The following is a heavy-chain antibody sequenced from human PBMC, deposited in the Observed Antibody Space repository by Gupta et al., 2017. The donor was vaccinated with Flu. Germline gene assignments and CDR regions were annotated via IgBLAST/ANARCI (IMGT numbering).Heavy chain of an antibody. CDR3: AKDRSRGTFFYFYGMDV. J-gene: IGHJ6*02. CDR1: GFTFRNYG. D-gene: IGHD3-16*02. V-gene: IGHV3-30*18. CDR2: ISHDGSNK. Sequence: VQLVQSGGGVVQPGRSLGLSCSVSGFTFRNYGVHWVRQAPGKGLEWVAVISHDGSNKYYADSVKGRFTISRDISKNTLYLRMNSLRPEDTAVYYGAKDRSRGTFFYFYGMDVWGQGTTVTVSS.